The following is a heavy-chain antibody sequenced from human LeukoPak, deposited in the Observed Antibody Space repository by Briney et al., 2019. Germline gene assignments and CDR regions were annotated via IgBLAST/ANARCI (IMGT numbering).Heavy chain of an antibody. D-gene: IGHD1-26*01. CDR2: IYYSGST. J-gene: IGHJ5*02. Sequence: PSETLSLTCTVSGGSISSSSYYWGWIRQPPGKGLEWIGSIYYSGSTYYNPSLKSRVTISVDTSKNQFSLKPSSVTAADTAVYYCARQYRKYGFDPWGQGTLVTVSS. CDR3: ARQYRKYGFDP. V-gene: IGHV4-39*01. CDR1: GGSISSSSYY.